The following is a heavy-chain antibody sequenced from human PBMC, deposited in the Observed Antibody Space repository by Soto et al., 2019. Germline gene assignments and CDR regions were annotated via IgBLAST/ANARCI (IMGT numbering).Heavy chain of an antibody. Sequence: PGGSLRLSCAASGFTFSNAWMNWVRQAPGKGLEWVGRIKSKTDGGTTDYAAPVKGRFTISRDDSKNTLYLQMNSLKTEDTAVYYCTTEPQQWLVYYNGMDVWGQGTTVTVSS. CDR2: IKSKTDGGTT. CDR1: GFTFSNAW. D-gene: IGHD6-19*01. CDR3: TTEPQQWLVYYNGMDV. J-gene: IGHJ6*02. V-gene: IGHV3-15*07.